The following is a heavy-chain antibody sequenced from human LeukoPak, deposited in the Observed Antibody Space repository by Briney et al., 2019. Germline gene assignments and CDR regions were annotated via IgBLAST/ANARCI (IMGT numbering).Heavy chain of an antibody. J-gene: IGHJ5*02. Sequence: GGSLRLSCAASGFTFSSYGMHWVCQAPGKGLEWVAFIRHEGSNKYYADSVKGGFTISRDNSKNTLYLQMNSLRAEDTAVYYCAKDTTPPKAGFDPWGQGTLVTVSS. V-gene: IGHV3-30*02. CDR2: IRHEGSNK. CDR3: AKDTTPPKAGFDP. CDR1: GFTFSSYG. D-gene: IGHD1-14*01.